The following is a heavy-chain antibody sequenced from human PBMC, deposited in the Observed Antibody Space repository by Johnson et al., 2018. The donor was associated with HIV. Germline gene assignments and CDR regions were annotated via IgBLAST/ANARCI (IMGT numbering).Heavy chain of an antibody. CDR2: IYSGGST. CDR1: GFTFSRCG. Sequence: QVQLVESGGGVVQPGTSLRLSCAASGFTFSRCGMHWVRQAPGKGLEWVSVIYSGGSTYYADSVKGRFTISRDNSKNTLYLQMNSLRAEDTAVYYCAREWEAAFDIWGQGTMVTVSS. D-gene: IGHD1-26*01. V-gene: IGHV3-NL1*01. CDR3: AREWEAAFDI. J-gene: IGHJ3*02.